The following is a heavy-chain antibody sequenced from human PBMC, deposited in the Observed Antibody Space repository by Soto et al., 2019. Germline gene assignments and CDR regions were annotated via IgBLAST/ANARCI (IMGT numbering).Heavy chain of an antibody. D-gene: IGHD2-21*02. Sequence: EVQLVESEGGLVQRGGSLRLSCAASGFTFNYYWMHWVRQAPGQGLVWVSHIHSDGSTTTYADSVKGRFTISRDNAKNTLYLHMNSLRAEDMAVYYCARGDKGGFDLWGQGTTITVSS. CDR1: GFTFNYYW. CDR2: IHSDGSTT. J-gene: IGHJ3*01. CDR3: ARGDKGGFDL. V-gene: IGHV3-74*01.